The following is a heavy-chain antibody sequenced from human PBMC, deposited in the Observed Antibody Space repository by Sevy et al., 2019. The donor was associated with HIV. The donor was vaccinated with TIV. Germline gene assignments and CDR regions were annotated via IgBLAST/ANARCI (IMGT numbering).Heavy chain of an antibody. Sequence: GGSLRLSCAASGFTFSSYGMHWVRQAPGKGLECVAFIRYDGSNKYYADSVKGRFTISRDNSKNTLYLQMNSLRAEDTTVYYCAKEAGVVPRDYYYGMDVWGQGTTVTVSS. CDR1: GFTFSSYG. CDR2: IRYDGSNK. J-gene: IGHJ6*02. D-gene: IGHD2-15*01. V-gene: IGHV3-30*02. CDR3: AKEAGVVPRDYYYGMDV.